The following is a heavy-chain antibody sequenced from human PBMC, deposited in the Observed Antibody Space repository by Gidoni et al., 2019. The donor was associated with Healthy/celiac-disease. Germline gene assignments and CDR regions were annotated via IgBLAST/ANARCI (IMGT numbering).Heavy chain of an antibody. J-gene: IGHJ4*02. V-gene: IGHV4-39*01. CDR3: ARHVRGDGYKGLNYFDY. D-gene: IGHD3-10*02. CDR2: IYYSGST. Sequence: QLQLQESGPGLVKPSETLSLTCTVSGGSISSSSYYWGWIRQPPGKGLEWIGSIYYSGSTYYNPSLKSRVTISVDTSKNQFSLKLSSVTAADTAVYYCARHVRGDGYKGLNYFDYWGQGTLVTVSS. CDR1: GGSISSSSYY.